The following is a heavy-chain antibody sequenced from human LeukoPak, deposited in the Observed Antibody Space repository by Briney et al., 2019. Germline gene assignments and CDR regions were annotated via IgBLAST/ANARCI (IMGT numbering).Heavy chain of an antibody. Sequence: SGTLSLTCAVSGDSINNNNWWSWVRQSPGKGLEWIGEIYHSGSTNYNPSLKSRVTISVDKSKNQFSLKLSSVIAADTAVYYCAMGLAWKLDYWGQGTLVTVSS. CDR1: GDSINNNNW. J-gene: IGHJ4*02. V-gene: IGHV4-4*02. D-gene: IGHD4-23*01. CDR3: AMGLAWKLDY. CDR2: IYHSGST.